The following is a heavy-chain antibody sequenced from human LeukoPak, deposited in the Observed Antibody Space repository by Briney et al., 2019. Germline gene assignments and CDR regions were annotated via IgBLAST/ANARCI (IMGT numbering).Heavy chain of an antibody. CDR3: ELYYYGSGSYYNADY. V-gene: IGHV4-39*01. CDR1: GGSISSSSYY. CDR2: IYYSGST. Sequence: SETLSLTCTVSGGSISSSSYYWGWIRQPPGKGLEWIGSIYYSGSTYYNPSLKSRVTISVDTSKNQFSLKLSSAAAADTAVYYCELYYYGSGSYYNADYWGQGTLVTVSS. J-gene: IGHJ4*02. D-gene: IGHD3-10*01.